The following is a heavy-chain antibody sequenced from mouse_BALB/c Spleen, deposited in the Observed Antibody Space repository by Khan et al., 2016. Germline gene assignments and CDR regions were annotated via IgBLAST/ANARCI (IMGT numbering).Heavy chain of an antibody. J-gene: IGHJ3*01. CDR3: AGLHYYGRFAY. CDR1: GFDFSRYW. CDR2: INPDSSTI. D-gene: IGHD1-2*01. V-gene: IGHV4-1*02. Sequence: EVQLVESGGGLVQPGGSLKLSCAASGFDFSRYWMSWVRQAPGKGLEWIGEINPDSSTINYTPSLKDKFIISRDNAKNTLYLQMRIVRSEDTVLSYEAGLHYYGRFAYWGQGTLVTVSA.